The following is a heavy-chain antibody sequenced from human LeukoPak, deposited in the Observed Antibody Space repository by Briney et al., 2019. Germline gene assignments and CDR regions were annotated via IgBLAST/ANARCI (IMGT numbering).Heavy chain of an antibody. V-gene: IGHV3-23*01. J-gene: IGHJ4*02. Sequence: PGGSPRLSCAASGFTFSSYSMNWVRQAPGKGLEWVSAISGSGGSTYYADSVKGRFTISRDNSKNTLYLQMNSLRAEDTAVYYCAKAVRWELRYFDYWGQGTLVTVSS. D-gene: IGHD1-26*01. CDR1: GFTFSSYS. CDR3: AKAVRWELRYFDY. CDR2: ISGSGGST.